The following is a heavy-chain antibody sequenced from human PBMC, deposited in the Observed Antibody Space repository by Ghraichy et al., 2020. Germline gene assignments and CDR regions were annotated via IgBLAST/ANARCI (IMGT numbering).Heavy chain of an antibody. CDR2: IDHSGST. V-gene: IGHV4-34*01. CDR3: ARLKVVSHAADFDY. J-gene: IGHJ4*02. Sequence: SETLSLTCVVYGGSFSGYYWNWIRQSPGKGLEWIGQIDHSGSTNYNPSPKSRVTISKDTSKNQFSLKLTSVTAADTAVYYCARLKVVSHAADFDYWGQGTQVTVSS. D-gene: IGHD2-2*01. CDR1: GGSFSGYY.